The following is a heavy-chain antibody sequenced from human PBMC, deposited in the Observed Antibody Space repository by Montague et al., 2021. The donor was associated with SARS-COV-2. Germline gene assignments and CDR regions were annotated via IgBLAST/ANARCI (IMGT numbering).Heavy chain of an antibody. CDR2: TYYRPKWYY. CDR1: GDSVCVETAA. CDR3: ARDPRYSLSWSFDY. Sequence: CAISGDSVCVETAARSWVKQSPALDPGWLRGTYYRPKWYYDYAVSVKSRMTISPDTSKNQFSLQLSSVTPEDRAVYYCARDPRYSLSWSFDYWGQGTLVTVSS. V-gene: IGHV6-1*01. J-gene: IGHJ4*02. D-gene: IGHD6-13*01.